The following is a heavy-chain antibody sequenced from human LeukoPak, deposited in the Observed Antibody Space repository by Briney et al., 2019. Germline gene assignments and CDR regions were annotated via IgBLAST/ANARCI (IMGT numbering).Heavy chain of an antibody. CDR1: GYNFNRYA. Sequence: ASVKVSCKTSGYNFNRYAITWVRQAPGQGLEWMGWVSTSNGGTNYAETFQGRVAMTTDTVTKTAYMELRRLRSGDTAIYFCARVADTSMVTPGFDSWGQGTLVTVSS. V-gene: IGHV1-18*01. J-gene: IGHJ4*02. CDR3: ARVADTSMVTPGFDS. CDR2: VSTSNGGT. D-gene: IGHD5-18*01.